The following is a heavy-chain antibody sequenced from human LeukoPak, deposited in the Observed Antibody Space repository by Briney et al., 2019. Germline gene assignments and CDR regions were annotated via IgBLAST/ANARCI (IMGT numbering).Heavy chain of an antibody. CDR1: EFTFNNHD. Sequence: PGGSGGLSCAASEFTFNNHDMHWVRQAPGKGLEWVAAISYDGRNKYYADSVKGRFTISRDNSKNTLNLQMNSLRTEDTAVFYCAKPRDSDSWALDVSGQATMVTVSS. J-gene: IGHJ3*01. D-gene: IGHD1-26*01. V-gene: IGHV3-30*18. CDR2: ISYDGRNK. CDR3: AKPRDSDSWALDV.